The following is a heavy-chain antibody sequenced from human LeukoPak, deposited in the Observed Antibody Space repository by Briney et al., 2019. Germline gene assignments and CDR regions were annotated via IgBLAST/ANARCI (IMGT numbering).Heavy chain of an antibody. V-gene: IGHV4-38-2*02. Sequence: PSETLSLTCTVSGYSISSGYYWGWIRQPPGKGLEWIGFIFYSGTTNYNPSLKSRVTISLDTSKNQFSLKLSSVTAADTAVYYCARGGWNKFDYWGQGTLVTVSS. J-gene: IGHJ4*02. CDR1: GYSISSGYY. CDR2: IFYSGTT. CDR3: ARGGWNKFDY. D-gene: IGHD3-22*01.